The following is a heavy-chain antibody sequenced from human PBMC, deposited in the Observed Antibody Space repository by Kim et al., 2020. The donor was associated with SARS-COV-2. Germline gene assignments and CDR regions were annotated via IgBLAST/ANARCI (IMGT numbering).Heavy chain of an antibody. J-gene: IGHJ6*02. D-gene: IGHD3-3*02. Sequence: DSVKGRVPVSRARSKNTIYLKMNGLRAEDTAVYYCARDIFKPNFYYYGMDVWGQGTTVTVSS. CDR3: ARDIFKPNFYYYGMDV. V-gene: IGHV3-53*01.